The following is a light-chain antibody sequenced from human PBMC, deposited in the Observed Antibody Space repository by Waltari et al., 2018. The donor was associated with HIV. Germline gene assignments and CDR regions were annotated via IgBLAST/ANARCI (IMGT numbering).Light chain of an antibody. V-gene: IGLV2-14*03. CDR2: DVS. Sequence: QSALTQPASVSGSPGQSITIPCTATSSDVGDYNYVSWYQQHPGKAPKLMIFDVSNRPSGVSNLFSCSKSGNTASLTISGLQAEDEADYYCSSYTSTSTLVFGGGTKVTVL. J-gene: IGLJ3*02. CDR1: SSDVGDYNY. CDR3: SSYTSTSTLV.